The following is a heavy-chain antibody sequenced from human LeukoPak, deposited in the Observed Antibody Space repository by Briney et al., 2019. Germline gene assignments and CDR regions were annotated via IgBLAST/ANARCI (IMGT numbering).Heavy chain of an antibody. V-gene: IGHV1-2*02. CDR3: TTTVYTGTYSY. CDR1: TYIFTGYY. J-gene: IGHJ4*02. D-gene: IGHD1-26*01. CDR2: INPNSGGT. Sequence: GASVKVSCKASTYIFTGYYMHWVRQAPGQGLEWMGWINPNSGGTNYAQNFQGRVTMTRDTSISTAYMELSRLRSDDTAVYYCTTTVYTGTYSYWGQGTLVTVSS.